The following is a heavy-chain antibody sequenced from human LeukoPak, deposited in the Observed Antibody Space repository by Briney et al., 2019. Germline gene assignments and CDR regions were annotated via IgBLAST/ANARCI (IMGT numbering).Heavy chain of an antibody. D-gene: IGHD6-19*01. Sequence: PGGSLRLSCAASGFTFSSYAMHWVRQAQGQGLEWVAVISYDGSNKYYADSVKGRFTISRDNSKNTLYLQMNRLRAEDTAVYYCARDQSSGLIDYWGQGTLVTVSS. J-gene: IGHJ4*02. CDR1: GFTFSSYA. V-gene: IGHV3-30-3*01. CDR3: ARDQSSGLIDY. CDR2: ISYDGSNK.